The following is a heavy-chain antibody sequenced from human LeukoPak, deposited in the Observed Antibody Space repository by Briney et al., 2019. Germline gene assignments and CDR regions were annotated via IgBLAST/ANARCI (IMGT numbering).Heavy chain of an antibody. CDR1: GGSFSGYY. J-gene: IGHJ6*03. Sequence: PPETLSLTCAVYGGSFSGYYWSWIRQPPGKGLEWIGEINHSGSTNYNPSLKSRVTMSVDTSKNQFSLKLSSVTAADTAVYYCARDLGVGYCSSTSCYKSPYYYYYMDVWGKGTTVTISS. CDR2: INHSGST. D-gene: IGHD2-2*02. V-gene: IGHV4-34*01. CDR3: ARDLGVGYCSSTSCYKSPYYYYYMDV.